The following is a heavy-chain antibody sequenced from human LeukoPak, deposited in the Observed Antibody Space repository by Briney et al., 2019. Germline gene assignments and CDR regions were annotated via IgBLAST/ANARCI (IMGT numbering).Heavy chain of an antibody. CDR1: GYTLTELS. Sequence: ASVKVSCKVSGYTLTELSMHWVRQAPGKGLEWMGGFDPEDGETIYAQKFHGRVTMTEDTSTDTAYMELSSLRSEDTAVYYCATETTSSGWYKFGYWGQGTLVTVSS. CDR2: FDPEDGET. D-gene: IGHD6-19*01. V-gene: IGHV1-24*01. CDR3: ATETTSSGWYKFGY. J-gene: IGHJ4*02.